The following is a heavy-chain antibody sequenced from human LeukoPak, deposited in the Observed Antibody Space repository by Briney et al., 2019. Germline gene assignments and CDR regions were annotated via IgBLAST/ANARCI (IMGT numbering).Heavy chain of an antibody. CDR1: GYTFTGYY. CDR3: ARDDNSADAFDI. Sequence: ASVKVSCKASGYTFTGYYMHWVRQAPGQGLEWMGWINPNSGGTNYAQKFQGRVTMNRDTSISTAYMELSRLRSEDTGVYYCARDDNSADAFDIWGQGTMVTVSS. V-gene: IGHV1-2*02. D-gene: IGHD1-20*01. CDR2: INPNSGGT. J-gene: IGHJ3*02.